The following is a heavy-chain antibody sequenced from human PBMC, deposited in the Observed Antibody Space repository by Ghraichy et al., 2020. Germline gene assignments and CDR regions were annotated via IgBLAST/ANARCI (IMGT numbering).Heavy chain of an antibody. J-gene: IGHJ3*01. CDR3: VRGDYFGSSGYFIDAFDV. Sequence: GGSLRLSCAASGFSFSGYWMSWVRQAPGKGLEWVANIKPDGSEKLYVDSVKGRFSISRDNAKNSLSLQMNSLRAGDTAVYYCVRGDYFGSSGYFIDAFDVWGQGTMVTVS. CDR1: GFSFSGYW. CDR2: IKPDGSEK. D-gene: IGHD3-22*01. V-gene: IGHV3-7*03.